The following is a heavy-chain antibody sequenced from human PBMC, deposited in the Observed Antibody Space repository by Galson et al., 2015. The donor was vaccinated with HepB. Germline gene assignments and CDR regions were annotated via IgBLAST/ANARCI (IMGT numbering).Heavy chain of an antibody. CDR3: AHRLMRGLYPLTWFDS. J-gene: IGHJ5*01. CDR2: IYWDDDK. Sequence: PALVKPTQTLTLTCTFSGFSLSTSGVGVGWIRQPPGKALEWLALIYWDDDKRYSPSLRDRLTVTKDTSKNQVLLRMTNMDPVDTATYFCAHRLMRGLYPLTWFDSWGQGILVTVSS. V-gene: IGHV2-5*02. CDR1: GFSLSTSGVG. D-gene: IGHD3-10*01.